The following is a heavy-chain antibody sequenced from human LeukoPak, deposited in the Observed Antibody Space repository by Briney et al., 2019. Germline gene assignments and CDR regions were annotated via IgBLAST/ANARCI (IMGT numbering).Heavy chain of an antibody. J-gene: IGHJ4*02. CDR3: ARVRVDLVDSSGYYDY. Sequence: PSETLPLTCTVSGGSMNSREYYWTWIRRHPGTGLEWIGYISYSGNTYYSPSLKSRASISVDTSKSQFSLKLSSVTAADTAVYYCARVRVDLVDSSGYYDYWGQGTLVTVSP. CDR2: ISYSGNT. V-gene: IGHV4-31*03. D-gene: IGHD3-22*01. CDR1: GGSMNSREYY.